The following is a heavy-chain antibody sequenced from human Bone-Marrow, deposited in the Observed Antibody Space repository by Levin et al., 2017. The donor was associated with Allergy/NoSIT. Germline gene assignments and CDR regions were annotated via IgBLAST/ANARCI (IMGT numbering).Heavy chain of an antibody. CDR3: ARGGYSYGYGAFDS. V-gene: IGHV4-59*01. CDR1: GGSISSYY. D-gene: IGHD5-18*01. Sequence: SQTLSLTCTVSGGSISSYYWSWIRQPPGKGLEWIGYIYYSGSTNYNPSLKSRVTISVDTSKNQFSLKLSSVTAADTAVYYCARGGYSYGYGAFDSWGQGTMVTVSS. J-gene: IGHJ3*02. CDR2: IYYSGST.